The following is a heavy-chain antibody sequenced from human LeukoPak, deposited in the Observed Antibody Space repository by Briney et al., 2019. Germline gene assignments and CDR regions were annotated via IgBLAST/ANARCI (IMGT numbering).Heavy chain of an antibody. D-gene: IGHD5-18*01. J-gene: IGHJ4*02. CDR1: GYTFSGYY. CDR2: INPDSGGT. V-gene: IGHV1-2*02. Sequence: ASVKVSCKASGYTFSGYYMHWVRQAPGQGLEWMGWINPDSGGTNYAQKFQGSVTVTSDTSISTVYMELSRLRSDDTAIYYCARENTAMVTENWGQGTLVTVSS. CDR3: ARENTAMVTEN.